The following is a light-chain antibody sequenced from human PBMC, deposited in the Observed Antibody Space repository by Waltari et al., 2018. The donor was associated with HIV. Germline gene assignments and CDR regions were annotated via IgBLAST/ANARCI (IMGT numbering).Light chain of an antibody. J-gene: IGKJ1*01. CDR3: HQSYSNPPT. Sequence: DIQLTQSPPFLSAYVGDRVTITCRASQTIRSNVNWYQQKPGRAPKLLIYAASSLQIRVPSRFSGSGSGTDFTLTITSLQPEDFAMYHCHQSYSNPPTCGQGTKVEIK. CDR1: QTIRSN. CDR2: AAS. V-gene: IGKV1-39*01.